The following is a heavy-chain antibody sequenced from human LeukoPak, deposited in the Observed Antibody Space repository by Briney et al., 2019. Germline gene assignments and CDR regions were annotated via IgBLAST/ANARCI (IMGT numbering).Heavy chain of an antibody. CDR3: ARSLGYLGS. D-gene: IGHD5-18*01. CDR2: IIPIFGTA. Sequence: VKVPCKASGGTFSSYAISWVRQAPGQGLEWMGGIIPIFGTANYAQKFQGRVTITADESTSTAYMELSSLRSEDTAAYYCARSLGYLGSWGQGTLVTVSS. CDR1: GGTFSSYA. V-gene: IGHV1-69*01. J-gene: IGHJ4*02.